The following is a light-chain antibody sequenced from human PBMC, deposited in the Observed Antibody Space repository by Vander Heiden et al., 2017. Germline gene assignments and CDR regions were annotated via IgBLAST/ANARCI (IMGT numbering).Light chain of an antibody. V-gene: IGLV1-36*01. J-gene: IGLJ2*01. CDR2: YDD. Sequence: QSVLTQPPSVSAAPSQRVTISCSGSSSNIGNNAVDWYQQLPGKAPKLLIYYDDLLPSGVSDRFSGSKSGTSASLAISGLQSEDEADYYCATWDDRLNGPVFGGGTKLTVL. CDR3: ATWDDRLNGPV. CDR1: SSNIGNNA.